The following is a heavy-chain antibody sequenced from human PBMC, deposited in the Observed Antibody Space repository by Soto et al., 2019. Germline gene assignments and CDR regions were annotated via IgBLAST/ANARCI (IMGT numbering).Heavy chain of an antibody. Sequence: PSETLSLTCAVYGGSFSGYYWSWIRQPPGKGLEWIGEINHSGSTNYNPSLKSRVTISVDTSKDQFSLKLSSVTAADTAVYYCARKYYYDSRGYRAFDYWGKGTLVTVSS. D-gene: IGHD3-22*01. J-gene: IGHJ4*02. CDR2: INHSGST. V-gene: IGHV4-34*01. CDR1: GGSFSGYY. CDR3: ARKYYYDSRGYRAFDY.